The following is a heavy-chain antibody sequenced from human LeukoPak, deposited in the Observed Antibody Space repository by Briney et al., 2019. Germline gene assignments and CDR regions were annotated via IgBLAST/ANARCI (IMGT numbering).Heavy chain of an antibody. V-gene: IGHV1-2*02. CDR1: GYTFTGYY. CDR3: ASTPPVVPAALWFDP. Sequence: ASVKVSCKASGYTFTGYYMHWVRQAPGQGLEWMGWINPNSGGTNYAQKFRGRVTMTRDTSISTAYMELSRLRSDDTAVYYCASTPPVVPAALWFDPWGQGTLVTVSS. CDR2: INPNSGGT. J-gene: IGHJ5*02. D-gene: IGHD2-2*01.